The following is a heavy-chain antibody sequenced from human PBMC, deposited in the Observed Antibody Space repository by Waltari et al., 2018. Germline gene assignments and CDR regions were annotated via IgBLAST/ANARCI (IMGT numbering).Heavy chain of an antibody. D-gene: IGHD3-9*01. CDR2: IYHSGST. J-gene: IGHJ2*01. CDR1: GGSISSGGYY. V-gene: IGHV4-31*03. Sequence: QVQLQESGPGLVKPSQTLSLTCTVSGGSISSGGYYWSWIRQHPGKGLEWIGYIYHSGSTYYNPSLNSRVTIAVDRSKNQFSLKLSSVTAADTAVYYCARARLRYFDWLLSSYFDLWGRGTLVTVSS. CDR3: ARARLRYFDWLLSSYFDL.